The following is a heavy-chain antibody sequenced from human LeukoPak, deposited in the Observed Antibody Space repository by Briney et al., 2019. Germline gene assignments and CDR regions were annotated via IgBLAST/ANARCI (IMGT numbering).Heavy chain of an antibody. D-gene: IGHD3-3*01. V-gene: IGHV1-24*01. CDR3: ATRGSDFWSGFDY. J-gene: IGHJ4*02. CDR1: GNTLRELP. CDR2: FDPENAEI. Sequence: GASVKVSCKLSGNTLRELPIQWVRQTGGKGLEWMAGFDPENAEIVDAQKFQGRVTMTEDTSTNTAYMELTSLTSDDTALYYRATRGSDFWSGFDYWGQGTQVTVSS.